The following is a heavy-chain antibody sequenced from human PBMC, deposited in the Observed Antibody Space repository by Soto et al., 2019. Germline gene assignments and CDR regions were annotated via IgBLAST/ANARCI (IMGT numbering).Heavy chain of an antibody. V-gene: IGHV6-1*01. CDR1: GDNVSSNSAG. Sequence: QTLSLTCAITGDNVSSNSAGWSWVRQSPSRGLEWLGRTYYRSKWYYEYAVSVRGRITINPDTSKNQYSLQLNSVTPEDTAVYFCARGEQYSGRIFDYWGQGTLVTVSS. J-gene: IGHJ4*01. D-gene: IGHD1-26*01. CDR2: TYYRSKWYY. CDR3: ARGEQYSGRIFDY.